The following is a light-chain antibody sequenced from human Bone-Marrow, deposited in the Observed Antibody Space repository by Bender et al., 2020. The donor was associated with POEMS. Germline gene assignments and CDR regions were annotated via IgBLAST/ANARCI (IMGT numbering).Light chain of an antibody. J-gene: IGLJ2*01. V-gene: IGLV2-8*01. CDR2: DVS. CDR1: SSDVGGYNY. CDR3: SSYAGSNKLV. Sequence: QSALTQPASVSGSPGQSITISCTGTSSDVGGYNYVSWYQQHPGKAPKLMIYDVSNRPSGVPDRFSGSKSGNTASLTVSGLQAEDESDYYCSSYAGSNKLVFGGGTKLTVL.